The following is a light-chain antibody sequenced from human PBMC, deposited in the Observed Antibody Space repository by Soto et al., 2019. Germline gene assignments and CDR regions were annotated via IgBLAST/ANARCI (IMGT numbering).Light chain of an antibody. CDR2: GAS. Sequence: EIEMTQSPDILSVSPGERATLSCRAGQCIRNDLAWYQHKPGKAPRLLIYGASRRATGFPARFSGSGSGTDFTLTISSLQSEDFAVYYCQQYFEWPPMTFGQGTKVDIK. CDR3: QQYFEWPPMT. J-gene: IGKJ1*01. CDR1: QCIRND. V-gene: IGKV3-15*01.